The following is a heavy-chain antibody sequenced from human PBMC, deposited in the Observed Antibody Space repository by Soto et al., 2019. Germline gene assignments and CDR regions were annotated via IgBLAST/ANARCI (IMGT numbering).Heavy chain of an antibody. CDR2: ISDSGGTS. D-gene: IGHD1-26*01. Sequence: EVQLVDSGGGLVQPGGSLRLSCAASGFIFSNYVMSWVRQAPGKGLEWVSSISDSGGTSYYADSVKGRFTISRDNSKNMLYLQMNSLRAEDTAIYYCAKRPRALLTFDYWGQGTLFTFSS. V-gene: IGHV3-23*04. CDR1: GFIFSNYV. CDR3: AKRPRALLTFDY. J-gene: IGHJ4*02.